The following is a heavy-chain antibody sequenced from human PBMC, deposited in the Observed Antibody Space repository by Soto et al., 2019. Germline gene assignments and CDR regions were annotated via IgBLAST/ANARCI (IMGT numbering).Heavy chain of an antibody. CDR2: ITNGGTHT. Sequence: LRLSCAASGFSFSSYTMNWVRQAPGKGLQWVSSITNGGTHTYSADSVKGRFTISRDNDKNSLYLQMNNLRAEDTAIYFCARAHEVAWFDSWGLGTLVTVSS. CDR1: GFSFSSYT. V-gene: IGHV3-21*01. D-gene: IGHD2-15*01. J-gene: IGHJ5*01. CDR3: ARAHEVAWFDS.